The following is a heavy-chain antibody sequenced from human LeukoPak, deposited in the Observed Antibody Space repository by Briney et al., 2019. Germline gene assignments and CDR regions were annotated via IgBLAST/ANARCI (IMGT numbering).Heavy chain of an antibody. Sequence: PGGSLRLSCAASGFTFSSYAMHWVRQAPGKGLEYVSDISSNGGSTYYANSVKGRFTISRDNSKNTLYLQMGSLRTEDMAVYYCARGGTYTYGSPIGYWGQGTLVTVSS. V-gene: IGHV3-64*01. D-gene: IGHD5-18*01. CDR3: ARGGTYTYGSPIGY. J-gene: IGHJ4*02. CDR2: ISSNGGST. CDR1: GFTFSSYA.